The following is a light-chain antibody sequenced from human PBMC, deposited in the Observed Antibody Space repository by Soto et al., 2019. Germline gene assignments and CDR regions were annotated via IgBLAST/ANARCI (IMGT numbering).Light chain of an antibody. CDR3: QQRSNWPPF. CDR1: QSVSSY. V-gene: IGKV3-11*01. Sequence: EIVLTQSPATLSLSPGERATLSCRASQSVSSYLAWYQQKPGQAPRLLIYDASNRATGIPARFSGSGSGTYFTITISSLEPEDFAVYYCQQRSNWPPFFGGGTKVEIK. J-gene: IGKJ4*01. CDR2: DAS.